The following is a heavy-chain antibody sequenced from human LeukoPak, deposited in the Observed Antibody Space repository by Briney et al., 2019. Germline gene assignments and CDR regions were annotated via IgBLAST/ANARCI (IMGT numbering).Heavy chain of an antibody. V-gene: IGHV1-8*03. CDR1: GYTLTSYD. CDR3: ARDHPRDYYYDSSGYYDAFDI. CDR2: MNPNSGNT. Sequence: ASVKVSCKASGYTLTSYDINWVRQATRQGLEWMGWMNPNSGNTGYAQKFQGRVTITRNTSISTAYMELSSLRSEDTAVYYCARDHPRDYYYDSSGYYDAFDIWGQGTMVTVSS. D-gene: IGHD3-22*01. J-gene: IGHJ3*02.